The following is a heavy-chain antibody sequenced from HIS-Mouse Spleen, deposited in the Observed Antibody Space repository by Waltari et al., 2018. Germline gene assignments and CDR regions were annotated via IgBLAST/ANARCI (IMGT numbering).Heavy chain of an antibody. CDR2: IYYSGST. CDR1: GGSISSRSSH. V-gene: IGHV4-39*07. J-gene: IGHJ2*01. CDR3: AREIPYSSSWYDWYFDL. D-gene: IGHD6-13*01. Sequence: QLQLQESGPGLVKPSETLSLTCTVSGGSISSRSSHWGWIRQPPGKGLAWIGSIYYSGSTYYNPSLKSRVTISVDTSKNQFSLKLSSVTAADTAVYYCAREIPYSSSWYDWYFDLWGRGTLVTVSS.